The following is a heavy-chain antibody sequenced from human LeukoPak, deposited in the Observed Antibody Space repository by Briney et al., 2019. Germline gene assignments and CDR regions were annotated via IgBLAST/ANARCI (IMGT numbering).Heavy chain of an antibody. J-gene: IGHJ4*02. CDR3: ARETRKTFDY. D-gene: IGHD1-14*01. V-gene: IGHV3-21*01. CDR1: GVTFSSYS. CDR2: ISSSRTYI. Sequence: GGSLRLSCAVSGVTFSSYSMNWVRQAPGKGLEWISSISSSRTYIYYADSVKGRFTISRDNAKNSLYLQMNSLRAEDTAVYYCARETRKTFDYWGQGTLVTVSS.